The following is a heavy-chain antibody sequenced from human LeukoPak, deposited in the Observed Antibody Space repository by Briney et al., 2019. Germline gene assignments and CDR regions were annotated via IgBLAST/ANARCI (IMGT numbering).Heavy chain of an antibody. J-gene: IGHJ4*02. CDR2: IYSDGTT. CDR3: ARDFGDSERGFGF. D-gene: IGHD4-17*01. V-gene: IGHV3-53*01. Sequence: PGGSLRFSCAVSGFSVSRNYMSWVRQAPGKGLEWVSLIYSDGTTYYADSVKGRFTISKDNSKNTLYLQMNSLRGEDTAIYYCARDFGDSERGFGFWGQGTPVTVSS. CDR1: GFSVSRNY.